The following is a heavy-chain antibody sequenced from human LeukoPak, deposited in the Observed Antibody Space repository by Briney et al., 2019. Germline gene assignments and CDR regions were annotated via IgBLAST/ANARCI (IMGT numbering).Heavy chain of an antibody. CDR1: GFTFSSYA. V-gene: IGHV3-23*01. CDR2: ISGSGGST. J-gene: IGHJ4*02. Sequence: QAGGSLRLSCAASGFTFSSYATSWVRQAPEKGLEWVSAISGSGGSTYYADSVKGRFTISRDNSKNTLYLQMNSLRAEDTAVYYCAKTARYSSSFYFDYWGQGTLVTVSS. CDR3: AKTARYSSSFYFDY. D-gene: IGHD6-6*01.